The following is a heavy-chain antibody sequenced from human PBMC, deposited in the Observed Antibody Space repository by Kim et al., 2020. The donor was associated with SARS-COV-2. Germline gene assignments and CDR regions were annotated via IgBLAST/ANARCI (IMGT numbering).Heavy chain of an antibody. CDR1: GFTFSNYV. Sequence: GGSLRLSCAASGFTFSNYVVNWVRQTPGKGLEWVSLVTGDGNTAHYVDSMNGLFTISRDNSKNLLHQQMNSLRAEDAAVYYCARGNNYYD. V-gene: IGHV3-23*03. CDR2: VTGDGNTA. J-gene: IGHJ6*01. CDR3: ARGNNYYD.